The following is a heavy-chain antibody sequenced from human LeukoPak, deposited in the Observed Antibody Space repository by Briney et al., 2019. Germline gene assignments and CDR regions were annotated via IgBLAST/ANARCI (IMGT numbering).Heavy chain of an antibody. Sequence: GGSLRLSCAASGFTFDNYAMTWVRQAPGKGLEWVSGISGSGDNTYYADSVKGRFTISRDNAKNSLYLQMNSLRAEDTAVYYCARVGRFLEWLPDYYYYGMDVWGQGTTVTVSS. D-gene: IGHD3-3*01. CDR2: ISGSGDNT. V-gene: IGHV3-23*01. J-gene: IGHJ6*02. CDR1: GFTFDNYA. CDR3: ARVGRFLEWLPDYYYYGMDV.